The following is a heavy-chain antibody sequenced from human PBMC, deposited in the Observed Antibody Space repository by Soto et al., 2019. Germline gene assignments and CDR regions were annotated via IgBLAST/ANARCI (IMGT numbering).Heavy chain of an antibody. D-gene: IGHD3-22*01. Sequence: AAVKVSCKASGYTFTSYYMHWVRQAPGQGLEWMGIINPSGGSTSYAQKFQGRVTMTRDTSTSTVYMELSSLRSEDTAVYYCARGDSRYYDSSGQLTYWGQGTLVTVSS. V-gene: IGHV1-46*01. CDR2: INPSGGST. J-gene: IGHJ4*02. CDR3: ARGDSRYYDSSGQLTY. CDR1: GYTFTSYY.